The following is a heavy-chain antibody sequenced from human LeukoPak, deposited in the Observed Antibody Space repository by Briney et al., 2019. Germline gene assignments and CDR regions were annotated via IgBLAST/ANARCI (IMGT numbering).Heavy chain of an antibody. CDR3: AREGEATKFCSSSSCIPDF. D-gene: IGHD2-2*01. J-gene: IGHJ4*02. Sequence: GGSLRLSCAASGXTFSRYAFHWVRQAPGKGLEWVAVISYDGTNQYYADSVKGRFTISKDNSKNTLYLQISSLRSEDTAVYYCAREGEATKFCSSSSCIPDFWGQGTLVTVSS. V-gene: IGHV3-30*04. CDR1: GXTFSRYA. CDR2: ISYDGTNQ.